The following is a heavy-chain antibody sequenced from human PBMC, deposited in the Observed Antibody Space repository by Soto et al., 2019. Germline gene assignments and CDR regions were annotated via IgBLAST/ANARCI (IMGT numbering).Heavy chain of an antibody. CDR2: IYYSGST. V-gene: IGHV4-39*01. Sequence: QLQLQESGPGLVKPSETLSLTCTVSGGSISSSSYCWGWIRQPPGKGLEWIGTIYYSGSTYYNPSLKSRVTISVDTSKNQFSLKRSSVTAADTAVYYCARSRQERISMIRGVAFSDYWGQGTLVTVSS. D-gene: IGHD3-10*01. CDR1: GGSISSSSYC. J-gene: IGHJ4*02. CDR3: ARSRQERISMIRGVAFSDY.